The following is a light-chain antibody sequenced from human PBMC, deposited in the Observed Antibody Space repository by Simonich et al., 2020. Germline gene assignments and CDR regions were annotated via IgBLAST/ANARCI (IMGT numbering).Light chain of an antibody. J-gene: IGLJ3*02. Sequence: QTVVTQEPSFSVSPGGTVTLTCGLSSGSVSTSYYPSWYQQTPGQAPRTLIYSTNTRSSGVPDRFSGSILGKKAALTITGAPADDESDYYCVLYMGSGIWVFGGGTKLTVL. CDR1: SGSVSTSYY. CDR3: VLYMGSGIWV. CDR2: STN. V-gene: IGLV8-61*01.